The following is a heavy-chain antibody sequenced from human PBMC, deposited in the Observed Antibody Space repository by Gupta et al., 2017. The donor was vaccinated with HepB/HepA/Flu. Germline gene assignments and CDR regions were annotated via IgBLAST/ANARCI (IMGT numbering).Heavy chain of an antibody. CDR3: ARGSSGSYYYYYYLDV. J-gene: IGHJ6*03. D-gene: IGHD1-26*01. V-gene: IGHV1-8*03. CDR1: GYTFTSYD. CDR2: MNPNSGHT. Sequence: QVQLVQSGAEVKKPGASVKVSCKASGYTFTSYDISWVRQATGQGLEWMGWMNPNSGHTGYAQKFQGRVTITRNTSISTAYMELSSLRSEDTAVYYCARGSSGSYYYYYYLDVWGKGTTVTVSS.